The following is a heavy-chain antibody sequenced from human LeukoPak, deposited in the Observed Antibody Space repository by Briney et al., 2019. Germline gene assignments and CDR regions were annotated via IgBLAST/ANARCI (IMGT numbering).Heavy chain of an antibody. CDR2: IYYSGST. Sequence: PSETLSLTCSVSGGSISSYYWSWIRQPPGKGLEWIGYIYYSGSTNYNPSLNSRVTISVDTSKNQFSLKLSSVTAADTAVYYCAREGYTTGTYYMDVWGKGTTVTVSS. D-gene: IGHD3-16*02. V-gene: IGHV4-59*01. CDR3: AREGYTTGTYYMDV. CDR1: GGSISSYY. J-gene: IGHJ6*03.